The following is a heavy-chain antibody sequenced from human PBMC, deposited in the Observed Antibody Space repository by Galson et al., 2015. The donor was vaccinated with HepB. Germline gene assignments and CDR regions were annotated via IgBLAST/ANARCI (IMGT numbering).Heavy chain of an antibody. J-gene: IGHJ5*02. CDR3: ARVPAYPAAGVRGSLNWFDP. V-gene: IGHV4-59*01. CDR2: IYYSGST. CDR1: GDSISSYY. Sequence: ETLSLTCTVSGDSISSYYWSWIRQPPGEGLEWIGYIYYSGSTNYNPSLKSRVTISVDTSKNQFSLKLSSVTAADTAVYYCARVPAYPAAGVRGSLNWFDPWGQGTLVTVSS. D-gene: IGHD6-13*01.